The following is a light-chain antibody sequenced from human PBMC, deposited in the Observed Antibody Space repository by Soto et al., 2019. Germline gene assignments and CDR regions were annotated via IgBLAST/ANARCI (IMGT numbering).Light chain of an antibody. CDR1: QSISSY. Sequence: DIPMTQSPSSLSASVGDRVTITCRASQSISSYLHWYQQKPGKAPKLLIYAASSLQSGVQSRFSGSGSGTDFTITISSLQPEDFATYYCQQSYSTPFTFGPGTKVDIK. V-gene: IGKV1-39*01. CDR2: AAS. J-gene: IGKJ3*01. CDR3: QQSYSTPFT.